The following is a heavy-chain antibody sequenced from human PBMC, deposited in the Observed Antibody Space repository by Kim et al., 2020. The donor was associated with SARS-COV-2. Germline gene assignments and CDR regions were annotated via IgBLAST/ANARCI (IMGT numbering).Heavy chain of an antibody. CDR2: IVVGSGNT. V-gene: IGHV1-58*01. J-gene: IGHJ6*02. CDR3: AAEGARRFGMDV. CDR1: GFTFTSSA. Sequence: SVKVSCKASGFTFTSSAVQWVRQARGQRLEWIGWIVVGSGNTNYAQKFQERVTITRDMSTSTAYMELSSLRSEDTAVYYCAAEGARRFGMDVWGQGTTVTVSS. D-gene: IGHD1-26*01.